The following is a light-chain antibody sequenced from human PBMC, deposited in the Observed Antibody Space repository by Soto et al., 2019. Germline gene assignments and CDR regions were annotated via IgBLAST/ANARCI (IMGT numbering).Light chain of an antibody. J-gene: IGKJ5*01. CDR2: DAS. V-gene: IGKV3-11*01. Sequence: EIVMTQSPATLSVSPGERATLSCRASQSVSSSLAWYQQKPGQAPRLLIYDASNRATGIPARLSGSGSGTDFTLTISSLEPEDFAVYYCQQRSNWPPSITFGQGTRLEIK. CDR1: QSVSSS. CDR3: QQRSNWPPSIT.